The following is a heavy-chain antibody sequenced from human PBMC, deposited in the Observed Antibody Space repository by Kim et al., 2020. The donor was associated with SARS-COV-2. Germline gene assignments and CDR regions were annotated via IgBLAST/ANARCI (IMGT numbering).Heavy chain of an antibody. Sequence: SETLSLTCAVSGGSLSNYQWSWVRQPPGKGLEWIGYISSSGNTNYNPSLESRVTISLDTSTNQFSLRLSSVTAADTAGYYCARDGTVNRLHLRTDDAFDMWGEGRIVTVS. D-gene: IGHD4-17*01. CDR2: ISSSGNT. J-gene: IGHJ3*02. CDR3: ARDGTVNRLHLRTDDAFDM. CDR1: GGSLSNYQ. V-gene: IGHV4-59*01.